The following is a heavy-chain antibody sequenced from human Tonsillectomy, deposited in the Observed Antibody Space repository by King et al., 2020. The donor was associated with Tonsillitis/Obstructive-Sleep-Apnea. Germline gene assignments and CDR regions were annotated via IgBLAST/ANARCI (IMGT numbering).Heavy chain of an antibody. CDR2: ISYDGSNK. CDR3: AKDLGQVVVVPYGMDV. V-gene: IGHV3-30*18. Sequence: MHWVRQAPGKGLEWVAVISYDGSNKYYADSVKGRFTISRDNSKNTLYLQMNSLRAEDTAVYYCAKDLGQVVVVPYGMDVWGQGTTVNVSS. J-gene: IGHJ6*02. D-gene: IGHD2-2*01.